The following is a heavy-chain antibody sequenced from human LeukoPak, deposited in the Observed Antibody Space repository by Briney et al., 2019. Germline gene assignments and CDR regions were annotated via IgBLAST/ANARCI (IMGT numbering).Heavy chain of an antibody. CDR2: FHNSRTT. CDR3: ARGNGWRLHDY. D-gene: IGHD2-21*02. V-gene: IGHV4-59*01. J-gene: IGHJ4*02. Sequence: SETLSLTCTVSGGSTIGYSWTWIRQPPGQGLEWIGYFHNSRTTSYNPSLTGRVTISVDAAMDQISLKLNSVTAADTAVYYCARGNGWRLHDYWGQGIQVTVSS. CDR1: GGSTIGYS.